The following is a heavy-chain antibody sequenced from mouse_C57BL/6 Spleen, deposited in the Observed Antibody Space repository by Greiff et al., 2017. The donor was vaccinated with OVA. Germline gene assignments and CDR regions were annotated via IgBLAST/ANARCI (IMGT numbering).Heavy chain of an antibody. CDR3: ARGDGYYGDYYYAMDY. V-gene: IGHV5-16*01. D-gene: IGHD2-3*01. CDR1: GFTFSDYY. J-gene: IGHJ4*01. Sequence: EVKLVESEGGLVQPGSSMKLSCTASGFTFSDYYMAWVRQVPEQGLEWVATINYDGSSTYYLDSLKGRFIISRDTAMTILYLQMSSLKSEDTATYDCARGDGYYGDYYYAMDYWGQGTSVTVSS. CDR2: INYDGSST.